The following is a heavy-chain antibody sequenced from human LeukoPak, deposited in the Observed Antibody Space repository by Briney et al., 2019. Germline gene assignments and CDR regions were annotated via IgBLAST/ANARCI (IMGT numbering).Heavy chain of an antibody. D-gene: IGHD5-12*01. V-gene: IGHV2-5*02. CDR3: AHRDLSGSFTY. CDR1: GFSLSSSGVS. CDR2: IYLDDDK. Sequence: SGPTLVNPTQTLTLTCTFSGFSLSSSGVSVGWIRQPPGKALEWLVLIYLDDDKRYSPSLKSRLTITKDPSKNPVVLTLTNMDPVDTATYYCAHRDLSGSFTYWGQGTLVTVSS. J-gene: IGHJ4*02.